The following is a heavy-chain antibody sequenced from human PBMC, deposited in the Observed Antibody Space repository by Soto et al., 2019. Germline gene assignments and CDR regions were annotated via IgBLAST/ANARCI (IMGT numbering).Heavy chain of an antibody. CDR3: ARGLPPYSSSCYVWFDP. V-gene: IGHV4-34*01. J-gene: IGHJ5*02. D-gene: IGHD6-13*01. Sequence: QVQLQQWGAGLLKPSETLSLTCAVYGGSFSGYYWSWIRQPPGKGLEWIGEINHSGSTNYNPSLKSRVTVSVDTSKNQFSLKLSSVTAADTAVYYCARGLPPYSSSCYVWFDPWGQGTLVTVSS. CDR1: GGSFSGYY. CDR2: INHSGST.